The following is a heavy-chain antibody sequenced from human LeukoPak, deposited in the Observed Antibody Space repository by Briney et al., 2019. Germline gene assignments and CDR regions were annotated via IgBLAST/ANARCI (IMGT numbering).Heavy chain of an antibody. CDR3: ASLSGYDAFDV. V-gene: IGHV3-53*01. Sequence: GVSLRLSCAPSGFTVSNTYMTWVSQAPGKGLEWVSVIYTGGSTYYADSVKGRFTISRDNSKNTLYLQMNSLRTEDTAVYYCASLSGYDAFDVWGQGTMVAVSS. J-gene: IGHJ3*01. D-gene: IGHD3-22*01. CDR1: GFTVSNTY. CDR2: IYTGGST.